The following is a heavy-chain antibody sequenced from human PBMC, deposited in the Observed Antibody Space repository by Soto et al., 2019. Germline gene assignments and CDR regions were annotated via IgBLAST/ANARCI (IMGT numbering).Heavy chain of an antibody. CDR3: TRATYYRYYFDV. Sequence: TLSLTCTVSGGSINNYYLSWIRQSPGKGLEWIGYIYYSGTTNYNPSLKSRVTISIDRSENQFSLKVSSVTAADTAVYFCTRATYYRYYFDVWGHGTLVTVSS. CDR2: IYYSGTT. D-gene: IGHD3-10*01. CDR1: GGSINNYY. J-gene: IGHJ4*01. V-gene: IGHV4-59*01.